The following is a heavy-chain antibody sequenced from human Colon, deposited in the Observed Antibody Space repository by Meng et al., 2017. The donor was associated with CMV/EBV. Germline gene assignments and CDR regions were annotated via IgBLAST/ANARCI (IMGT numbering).Heavy chain of an antibody. J-gene: IGHJ5*02. CDR2: ILPGLGTT. D-gene: IGHD3-10*01. V-gene: IGHV1-69*16. Sequence: TCSVSGGSVSSSSYYWGWIRQAPGQGLEWMGGILPGLGTTNFAQKFKGRVTLTVDESTSTVYMELSSLRSDDTAVYYCAKEGGVRALTWFDPWGQGTQVTVSS. CDR3: AKEGGVRALTWFDP. CDR1: GGSVSSSS.